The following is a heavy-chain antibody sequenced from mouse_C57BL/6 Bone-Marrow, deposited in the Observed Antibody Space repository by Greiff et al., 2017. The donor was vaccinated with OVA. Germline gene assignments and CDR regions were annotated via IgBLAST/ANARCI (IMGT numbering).Heavy chain of an antibody. CDR1: GYTFTSYW. Sequence: QVQLQQPGAELVKPGASVQLSCKASGYTFTSYWMQWVKQRPGQGLEWIGEIDPSDSYTNYNQKFKGKATLTVDTSSSTAYMQLSSLTSEDSAVYYCARGDYSNYAMDYWGQGTSVTVSS. CDR2: IDPSDSYT. J-gene: IGHJ4*01. CDR3: ARGDYSNYAMDY. D-gene: IGHD1-1*01. V-gene: IGHV1-50*01.